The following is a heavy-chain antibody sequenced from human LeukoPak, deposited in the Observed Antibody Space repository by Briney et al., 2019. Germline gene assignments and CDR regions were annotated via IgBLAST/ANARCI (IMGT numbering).Heavy chain of an antibody. Sequence: SGPALVKPTQTLTVTFTFSGFSLSTSGMCVSWIRQPPGKALEWLALIDWDDDKFYSTSLKTRLTISKDTSKNQVVITMTNMDPVDTATYYCARIQAYGGNSEGYYFNYWGQGTLVTVSS. CDR1: GFSLSTSGMC. CDR2: IDWDDDK. V-gene: IGHV2-70*01. D-gene: IGHD4-23*01. J-gene: IGHJ4*02. CDR3: ARIQAYGGNSEGYYFNY.